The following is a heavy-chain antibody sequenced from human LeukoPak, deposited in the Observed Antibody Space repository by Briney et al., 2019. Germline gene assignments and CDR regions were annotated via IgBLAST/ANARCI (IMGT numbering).Heavy chain of an antibody. Sequence: GGSLRLSCAASGFTFSNYAMSWVRQAPGKGLEWVSTISGSGGSTYYVDSVKGRFTISRDNSRNTLDIEMNSLRPEDTAVYYCAKTSQYSSGWFGYWGQGTLVTVSS. D-gene: IGHD6-19*01. V-gene: IGHV3-23*01. CDR2: ISGSGGST. CDR1: GFTFSNYA. J-gene: IGHJ4*02. CDR3: AKTSQYSSGWFGY.